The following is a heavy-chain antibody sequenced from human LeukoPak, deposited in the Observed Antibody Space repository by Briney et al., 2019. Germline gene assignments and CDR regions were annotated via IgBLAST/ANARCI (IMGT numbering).Heavy chain of an antibody. Sequence: GASVKVSCKASGYTFTGYYMHWVRQAPGKGLEWMGGFDPEDGETIYAQKFQGRVTMTEDTSTDTAYMELSSLRSEDTAVYYCATGETNYDSSGYYYNYGYWGQGTLVTVSS. CDR1: GYTFTGYY. J-gene: IGHJ4*02. CDR3: ATGETNYDSSGYYYNYGY. D-gene: IGHD3-22*01. CDR2: FDPEDGET. V-gene: IGHV1-24*01.